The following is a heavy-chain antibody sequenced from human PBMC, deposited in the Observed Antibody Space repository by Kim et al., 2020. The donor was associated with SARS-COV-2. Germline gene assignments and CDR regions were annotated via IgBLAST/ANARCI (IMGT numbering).Heavy chain of an antibody. D-gene: IGHD6-6*01. V-gene: IGHV5-10-1*01. CDR3: ARRVAARPEIYGMDV. Sequence: PSFQGHVTISADKSISTAYLQWSSLKASDTAMYYCARRVAARPEIYGMDVWGQGTTVTVSS. J-gene: IGHJ6*02.